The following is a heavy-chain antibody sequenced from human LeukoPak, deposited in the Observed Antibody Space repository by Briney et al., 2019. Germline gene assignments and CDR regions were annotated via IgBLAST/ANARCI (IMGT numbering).Heavy chain of an antibody. D-gene: IGHD1-26*01. J-gene: IGHJ6*03. CDR3: ARVTWELRFIYYYYMDV. CDR2: ISSSGSTI. CDR1: GFTFSDYY. V-gene: IGHV3-11*04. Sequence: PGGSLRLSCAASGFTFSDYYMSWIRQAPGKGLEWVSYISSSGSTIYYADSVKGRFTISRDNAKNSLYLQMNSLRAEDTAVYYCARVTWELRFIYYYYMDVWGKGTTVTVSS.